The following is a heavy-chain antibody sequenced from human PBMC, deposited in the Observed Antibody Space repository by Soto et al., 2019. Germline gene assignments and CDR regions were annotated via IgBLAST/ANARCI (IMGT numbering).Heavy chain of an antibody. Sequence: PSETLSLTCTVSGGSISSGGYYWSWIRQHPGKGLEWIGYIYYSGSTYYNPSLKSRVTISVDTSKNQFSLKLSSVTAADTAVYYCARGTASSSSVAYYFDYWGQGTLVTVSS. CDR1: GGSISSGGYY. D-gene: IGHD6-6*01. CDR2: IYYSGST. V-gene: IGHV4-31*03. J-gene: IGHJ4*02. CDR3: ARGTASSSSVAYYFDY.